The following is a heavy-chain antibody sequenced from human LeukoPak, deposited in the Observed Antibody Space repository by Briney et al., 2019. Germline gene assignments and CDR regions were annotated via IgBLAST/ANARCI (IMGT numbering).Heavy chain of an antibody. D-gene: IGHD6-13*01. Sequence: GGPLSLSCAPPEFPFRNSWMPWVPKAQGRGLVGVSRVNSDGSTTNYADSVKGRFTISRDNAENTLYMRMNSLRPEDTAVYYCARGYYSSSRFDSWGQGTLVTVSS. CDR1: EFPFRNSW. J-gene: IGHJ4*02. CDR2: VNSDGSTT. CDR3: ARGYYSSSRFDS. V-gene: IGHV3-74*01.